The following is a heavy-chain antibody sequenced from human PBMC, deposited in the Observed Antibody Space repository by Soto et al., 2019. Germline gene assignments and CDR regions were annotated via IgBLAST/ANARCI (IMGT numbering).Heavy chain of an antibody. CDR3: TNGSDILPGYSAN. J-gene: IGHJ4*02. CDR1: VFSLNTEGVC. CDR2: IYWDGDE. V-gene: IGHV2-5*02. Sequence: QITLKESGPTLVKPTQTLTLTCAFSVFSLNTEGVCVAWIRQTPGKALEWLALIYWDGDERYTPSLRSRLTITADTARNQVVLRMTDSDPVDTATYYCTNGSDILPGYSANWGQGTLVTVSS. D-gene: IGHD3-9*01.